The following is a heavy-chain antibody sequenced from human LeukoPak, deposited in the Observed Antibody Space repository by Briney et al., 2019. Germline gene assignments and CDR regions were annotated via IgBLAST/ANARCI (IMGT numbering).Heavy chain of an antibody. Sequence: SETLSLTCIVSGGSISSSFWSWIRQPPGMGLEWNGYMHYSGSTNYHPSFKGRVTMSVDTSKTQFSLKLSSVTAADTAIYYRARGGGYYESSGFFVSWGQGALVTVSS. CDR3: ARGGGYYESSGFFVS. D-gene: IGHD3-22*01. V-gene: IGHV4-59*01. J-gene: IGHJ5*01. CDR1: GGSISSSF. CDR2: MHYSGST.